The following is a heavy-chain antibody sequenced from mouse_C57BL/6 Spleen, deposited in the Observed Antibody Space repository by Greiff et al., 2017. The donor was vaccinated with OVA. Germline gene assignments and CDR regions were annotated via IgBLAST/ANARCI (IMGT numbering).Heavy chain of an antibody. D-gene: IGHD3-3*01. CDR3: ARYGPGRGFDY. CDR2: IRNKANGYTT. J-gene: IGHJ2*01. CDR1: GFTFTDYY. Sequence: EVKLVESGGGLVQPGGSLSLSCAASGFTFTDYYMSWVRQPPGKALEWLGFIRNKANGYTTEYSASVKGRFTISRDNSQSILYLQMNALRAEDSATYYCARYGPGRGFDYRGQGTTLTVST. V-gene: IGHV7-3*01.